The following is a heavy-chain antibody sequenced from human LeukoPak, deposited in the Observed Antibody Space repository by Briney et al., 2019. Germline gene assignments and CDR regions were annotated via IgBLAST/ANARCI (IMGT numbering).Heavy chain of an antibody. CDR3: ARDGYGDYPGFDP. V-gene: IGHV4-31*03. CDR1: GGSISSGGYY. D-gene: IGHD4-17*01. J-gene: IGHJ5*02. Sequence: SETLSLTCTVSGGSISSGGYYWSWIRQHPGKGLEWIGYIYYSGSTYYNPSLKSRVTISVDTSKNQFSLKLSSVTAADTAVYYCARDGYGDYPGFDPWGQGTLVTVSS. CDR2: IYYSGST.